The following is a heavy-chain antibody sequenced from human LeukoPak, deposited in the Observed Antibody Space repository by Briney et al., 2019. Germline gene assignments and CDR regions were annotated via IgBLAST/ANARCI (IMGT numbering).Heavy chain of an antibody. CDR3: ARGGLSIMGY. D-gene: IGHD2/OR15-2a*01. J-gene: IGHJ4*02. Sequence: GGSLRLSCGASGITFSSYSMNWVRQAPGKGLEWVSYISSSGSTKYYADSVKGRFTISRDNARNSLYLQMNSLRAEDAAVYFCARGGLSIMGYWGQGTLVTVSS. CDR2: ISSSGSTK. V-gene: IGHV3-48*01. CDR1: GITFSSYS.